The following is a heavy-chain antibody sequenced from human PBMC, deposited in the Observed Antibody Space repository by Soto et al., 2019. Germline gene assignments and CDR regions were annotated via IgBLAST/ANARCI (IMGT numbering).Heavy chain of an antibody. V-gene: IGHV3-23*01. CDR2: ISGSGGST. CDR1: GFTFSSYA. J-gene: IGHJ5*02. Sequence: EVQLLESGGGLVQPGGSLRLSCAASGFTFSSYAMSWVRQAPGKGLEWVSAISGSGGSTYYADSVKGRFTISRDNSKKTRERQMNSLRAEDTAVYYCEKEFTKYGSGLGWFDPWGQGTLVTVSS. CDR3: EKEFTKYGSGLGWFDP. D-gene: IGHD3-10*01.